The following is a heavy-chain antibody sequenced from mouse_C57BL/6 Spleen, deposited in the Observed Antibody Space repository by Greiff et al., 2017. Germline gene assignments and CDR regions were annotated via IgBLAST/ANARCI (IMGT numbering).Heavy chain of an antibody. CDR2: IHPNSGST. CDR3: ERLRRSNSAWFAY. CDR1: GYTFTSYW. D-gene: IGHD2-5*01. Sequence: QVQLQQPGAELVKPGASVKLSCKASGYTFTSYWMHWVKQRPGQGLEWIGMIHPNSGSTNYNEKFKSKATLTVDKSSSTAYMQLSSLTSEDSAVYYCERLRRSNSAWFAYWGQGTLVTVSA. J-gene: IGHJ3*01. V-gene: IGHV1-64*01.